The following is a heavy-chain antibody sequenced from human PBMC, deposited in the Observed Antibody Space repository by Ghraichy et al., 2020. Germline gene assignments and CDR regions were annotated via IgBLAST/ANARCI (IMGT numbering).Heavy chain of an antibody. V-gene: IGHV3-21*01. CDR1: GFTFSSYS. D-gene: IGHD3-3*01. Sequence: GGSLRLSCAASGFTFSSYSMNWVRQAPGKGLEWVSSISSSSSYIYYADSVKGRFTISRDNAKNSLYLKMNSLRAEDTAVYYCARGPSDYDFWSGWASQDAFDIWGQGTMVTVSS. J-gene: IGHJ3*02. CDR2: ISSSSSYI. CDR3: ARGPSDYDFWSGWASQDAFDI.